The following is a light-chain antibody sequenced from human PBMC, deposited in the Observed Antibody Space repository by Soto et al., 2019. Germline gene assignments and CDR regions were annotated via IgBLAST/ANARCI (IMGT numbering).Light chain of an antibody. CDR1: QSVSIY. J-gene: IGKJ2*01. Sequence: EIVLTQSPATLSLSPGEGAALSCRASQSVSIYLAWYQQKPGQAPRLLIYDASNRATGIPARFSGSGSGTDFTLTISSLEPEDFEVYYCQQRSNWPYTFGQGTKLDIK. CDR2: DAS. V-gene: IGKV3-11*01. CDR3: QQRSNWPYT.